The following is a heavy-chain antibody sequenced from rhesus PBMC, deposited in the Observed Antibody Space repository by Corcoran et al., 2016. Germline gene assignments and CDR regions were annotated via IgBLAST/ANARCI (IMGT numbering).Heavy chain of an antibody. D-gene: IGHD3-9*01. Sequence: QVQLQESGPGLVKPSETLSLTCAVSGGSISDDYYWSWIRQPPGKGLEWIGYIYGSGGGTNYNPSLKHRVTISIDTSKNQFSLKLSSVTAADTAVYYCARDHYEDDYGYYYALDYWGQGVLVTVSS. J-gene: IGHJ4*01. V-gene: IGHV4-106*01. CDR1: GGSISDDYY. CDR3: ARDHYEDDYGYYYALDY. CDR2: IYGSGGGT.